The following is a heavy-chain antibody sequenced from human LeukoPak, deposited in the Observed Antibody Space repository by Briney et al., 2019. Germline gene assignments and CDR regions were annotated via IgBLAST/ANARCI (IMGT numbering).Heavy chain of an antibody. CDR1: GGSVSSRSHY. CDR2: IYYSGST. CDR3: ARMKVDTAMEVWWFDP. D-gene: IGHD5-18*01. V-gene: IGHV4-31*03. Sequence: PSETLSLTCTVSGGSVSSRSHYWSWIRQHPGKGLEWIGYIYYSGSTYYNPSLKSRVTISVDTSKNQFSLKLSSVTAADTAVYYCARMKVDTAMEVWWFDPWGLGTLVTVSS. J-gene: IGHJ5*02.